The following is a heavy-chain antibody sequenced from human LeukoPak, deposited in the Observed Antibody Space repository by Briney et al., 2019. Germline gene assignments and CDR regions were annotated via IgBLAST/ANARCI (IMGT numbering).Heavy chain of an antibody. Sequence: PGGPLRLSCAASGFTFSSYEMNWVRQAPGKGLKWVSYISSSGSTIYYADSVKGRFTISRDNAKNSLYLQMNSLRAEDTAVYYCARGRVSCSGGSCYGGSGDYWGQGTWSPSPQ. CDR2: ISSSGSTI. CDR1: GFTFSSYE. D-gene: IGHD2-15*01. CDR3: ARGRVSCSGGSCYGGSGDY. J-gene: IGHJ4*02. V-gene: IGHV3-48*03.